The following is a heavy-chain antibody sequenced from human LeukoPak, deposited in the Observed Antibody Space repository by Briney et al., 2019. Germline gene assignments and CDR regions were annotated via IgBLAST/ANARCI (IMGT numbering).Heavy chain of an antibody. CDR1: GFTFSSYA. CDR2: ISGSGDST. CDR3: ATDPATVGVTTRDY. V-gene: IGHV3-23*01. J-gene: IGHJ4*02. Sequence: GGSLRLSCAASGFTFSSYAMSWVRQAPGKGLEWVSAISGSGDSTYYADSVKGRFTVSRDNSKNTIFLQMNTLRADDTAVYFCATDPATVGVTTRDYWGQGTPVTVSS. D-gene: IGHD1-26*01.